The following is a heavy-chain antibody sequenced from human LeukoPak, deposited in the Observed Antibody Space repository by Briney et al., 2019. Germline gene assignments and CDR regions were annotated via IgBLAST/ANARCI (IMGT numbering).Heavy chain of an antibody. Sequence: SGTLSLTCAVSGGSISRGNWWSWVRQPPGKGPEWIGELYHSGGPNYNPSLQSRVTISVDTSKNHFSLKLSSVTAADTAVYYCAKKAAASAADYWGQGTQVTVSS. CDR1: GGSISRGNW. J-gene: IGHJ4*02. V-gene: IGHV4-4*02. CDR3: AKKAAASAADY. CDR2: LYHSGGP. D-gene: IGHD6-13*01.